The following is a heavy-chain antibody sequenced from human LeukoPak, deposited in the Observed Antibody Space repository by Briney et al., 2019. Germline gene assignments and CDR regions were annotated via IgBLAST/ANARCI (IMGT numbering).Heavy chain of an antibody. CDR3: ARATGRGGSYYPYYFDY. CDR1: GGTFNSYA. J-gene: IGHJ4*02. Sequence: SVKVSCKASGGTFNSYAISWVRQAPGQGLEWMGRIIPIFGTANYAQKFQGRVTITTDESTSTAYMELSSLRSEDTAVYYCARATGRGGSYYPYYFDYWGQGTLVTVSS. CDR2: IIPIFGTA. V-gene: IGHV1-69*05. D-gene: IGHD1-26*01.